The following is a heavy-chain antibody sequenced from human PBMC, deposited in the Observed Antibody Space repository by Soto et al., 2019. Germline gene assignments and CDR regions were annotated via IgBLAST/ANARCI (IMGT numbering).Heavy chain of an antibody. V-gene: IGHV4-34*01. Sequence: QVQLQQWGAGLLRPSETLSLTCAVYGGSFSNYYWTWVRQPPGKGLEWIGEINHRGSTSYNPSLTRRVTVSLDTSKSQFSLKLTSVTAADKAVYYCARILLERRRFDYWGQGTLVTVSS. CDR1: GGSFSNYY. CDR2: INHRGST. D-gene: IGHD1-1*01. CDR3: ARILLERRRFDY. J-gene: IGHJ4*02.